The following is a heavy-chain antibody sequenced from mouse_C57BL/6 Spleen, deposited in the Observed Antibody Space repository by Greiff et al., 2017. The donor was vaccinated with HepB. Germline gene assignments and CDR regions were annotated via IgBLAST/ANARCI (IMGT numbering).Heavy chain of an antibody. CDR1: GFTFSDYG. Sequence: EVKVVDSGGGLVKPGGSLKLSCAASGFTFSDYGMHWVRQAPEKGLEWVAYISSGSSTIYYADTVKGRFTISIDNAKNTLFLQITSLRSEDTAMYYCARITTVEYYFDYWGQGTTLTVSS. V-gene: IGHV5-17*01. D-gene: IGHD1-1*01. CDR3: ARITTVEYYFDY. J-gene: IGHJ2*01. CDR2: ISSGSSTI.